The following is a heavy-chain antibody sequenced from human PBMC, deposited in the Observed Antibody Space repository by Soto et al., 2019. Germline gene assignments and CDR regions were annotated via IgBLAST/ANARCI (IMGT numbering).Heavy chain of an antibody. V-gene: IGHV4-4*02. Sequence: SETLSLTCAVSGGSISSSNWWSWLRQSPEKGLEWIGEIYHSGSTNYNPSLKSRVTISVDKSKNQFSLKLNSVTAADTAVYYCATYYDSSGYRFDYWGQGTLVTVSS. D-gene: IGHD3-22*01. CDR2: IYHSGST. CDR3: ATYYDSSGYRFDY. J-gene: IGHJ4*02. CDR1: GGSISSSNW.